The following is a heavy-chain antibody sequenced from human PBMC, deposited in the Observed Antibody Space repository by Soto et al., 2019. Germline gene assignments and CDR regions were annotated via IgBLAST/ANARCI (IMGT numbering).Heavy chain of an antibody. J-gene: IGHJ6*03. CDR2: MNPNSGNT. D-gene: IGHD5-18*01. Sequence: ASVKVSCKASGYTFTSYDINWVRQATGQGLEWMGWMNPNSGNTGYAQKFQGRVTMTRNTSISTAYMELSSLRSEDTAVYYCARGDTAMGDYYYYYMDVWGKGTTVTVSS. CDR1: GYTFTSYD. V-gene: IGHV1-8*01. CDR3: ARGDTAMGDYYYYYMDV.